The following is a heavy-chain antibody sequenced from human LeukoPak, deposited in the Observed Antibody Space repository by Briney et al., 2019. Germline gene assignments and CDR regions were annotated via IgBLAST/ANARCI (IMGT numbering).Heavy chain of an antibody. J-gene: IGHJ4*02. CDR3: ARLDDPGLQQKYYFDY. D-gene: IGHD3-3*01. V-gene: IGHV4-39*01. Sequence: SETLSLTCTVSGGSIGSSNYYWVWIRQPPGKGLEWIGRIYYSVSTYCHPSLESRVTISVDTSKNQFSLNLSSVTAADTAVYYCARLDDPGLQQKYYFDYWGQGTLVTVSS. CDR1: GGSIGSSNYY. CDR2: IYYSVST.